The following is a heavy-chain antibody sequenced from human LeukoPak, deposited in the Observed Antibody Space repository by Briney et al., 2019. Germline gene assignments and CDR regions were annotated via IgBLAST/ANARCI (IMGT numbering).Heavy chain of an antibody. D-gene: IGHD5-12*01. J-gene: IGHJ6*02. Sequence: PSETLSLTCAVYGGSFSGYYWSWIRQPPGKGLEWIGEINHSGSTNYNPSLKSRVTISVDTSKNQFSLKLSSVTAADTAVYYCARGVGYDLTYYYYYGMDVWGQGTTVTVSS. CDR3: ARGVGYDLTYYYYYGMDV. CDR2: INHSGST. CDR1: GGSFSGYY. V-gene: IGHV4-34*01.